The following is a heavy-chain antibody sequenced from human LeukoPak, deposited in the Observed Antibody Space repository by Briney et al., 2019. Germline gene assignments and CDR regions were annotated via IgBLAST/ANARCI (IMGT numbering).Heavy chain of an antibody. CDR2: INHSGTT. V-gene: IGHV4-34*01. Sequence: PSETLSLTCAVYGGSFTGYYWSWIRHPPGKWLEWIGEINHSGTTTYNPSLKSRVTISVDTSKNQFSLNLTSVTAADTAVYYCARPVQLERAFDIWGQGTTVTVSA. J-gene: IGHJ3*02. D-gene: IGHD1-1*01. CDR1: GGSFTGYY. CDR3: ARPVQLERAFDI.